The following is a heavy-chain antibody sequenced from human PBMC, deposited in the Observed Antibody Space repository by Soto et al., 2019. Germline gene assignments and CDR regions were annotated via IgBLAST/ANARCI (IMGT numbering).Heavy chain of an antibody. CDR2: SVSKNDGGTT. J-gene: IGHJ3*02. D-gene: IGHD4-17*01. CDR3: TTDYGWAFDI. V-gene: IGHV3-15*04. CDR1: GFTFSNTW. Sequence: EVQLVASGGGLVKPGEFLRLSCAGSGFTFSNTWMSWVRQVPGKGLEWVGRSVSKNDGGTTDYPAAMKGRITISRDDSKNTLYLQLNSLRVEDTAVYYCTTDYGWAFDIWGRGTMVTVSS.